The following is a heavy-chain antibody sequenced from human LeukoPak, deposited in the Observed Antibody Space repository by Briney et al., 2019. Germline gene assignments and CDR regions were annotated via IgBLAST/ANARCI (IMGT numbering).Heavy chain of an antibody. CDR3: ARYSGSYSRYFDY. J-gene: IGHJ4*02. CDR1: GFTVSSKY. V-gene: IGHV3-66*02. Sequence: AGGSLRLSCAVSGFTVSSKYMSWVRQAPGKGMGWVSVIHISGSTSYADSVKARFTISRDSSKNTLYLQMNSLRAEDTAVYYCARYSGSYSRYFDYWGQGALVTVSS. D-gene: IGHD1-26*01. CDR2: IHISGST.